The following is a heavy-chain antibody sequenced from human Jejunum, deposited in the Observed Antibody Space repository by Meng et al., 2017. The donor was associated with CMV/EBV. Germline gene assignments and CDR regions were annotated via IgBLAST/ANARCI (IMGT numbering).Heavy chain of an antibody. CDR3: ATTPPCSGCDF. Sequence: KASGYTCTNYAMHWVRQAPGQRLEWMGRSNAGNGNTKNSQEFQGRVTLTRDTSITTAYMEVNSLTSDDTAVYYCATTPPCSGCDFWGQGTLVTVSS. CDR2: SNAGNGNT. V-gene: IGHV1-3*02. D-gene: IGHD6-25*01. CDR1: GYTCTNYA. J-gene: IGHJ4*02.